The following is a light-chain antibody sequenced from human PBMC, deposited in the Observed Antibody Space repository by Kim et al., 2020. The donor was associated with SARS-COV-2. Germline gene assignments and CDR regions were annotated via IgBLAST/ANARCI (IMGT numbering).Light chain of an antibody. CDR1: CAKVGAGFD. CDR2: AVV. CDR3: QSFDNSLSSWV. J-gene: IGLJ3*02. Sequence: QSVTILWTGSCAKVGAGFDVRWSQVVPLTAPKPLIHAVVNRPIGFPARISGSKSGTSASLSISGLLAEDEADYYCQSFDNSLSSWVFGGGTQLTVL. V-gene: IGLV1-40*01.